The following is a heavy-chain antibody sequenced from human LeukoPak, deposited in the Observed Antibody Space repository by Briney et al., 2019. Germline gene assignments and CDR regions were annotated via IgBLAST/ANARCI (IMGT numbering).Heavy chain of an antibody. CDR2: ISGSGSST. CDR3: ATPRENSSGVGRYFDY. J-gene: IGHJ4*02. D-gene: IGHD6-19*01. V-gene: IGHV3-23*01. Sequence: GGPLRLSCAASRFTSSSYAMSWVRQAPGKGLEWVSAISGSGSSTYYADSVKGRFTISRDNSKNTLYLQMNSLRAEDTAVYYCATPRENSSGVGRYFDYWGQGTLVTVSS. CDR1: RFTSSSYA.